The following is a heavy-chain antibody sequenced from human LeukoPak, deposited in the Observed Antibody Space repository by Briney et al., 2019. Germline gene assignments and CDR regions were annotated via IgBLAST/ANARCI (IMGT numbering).Heavy chain of an antibody. CDR2: IYYSGST. J-gene: IGHJ4*02. CDR3: ARLWARVDY. V-gene: IGHV4-39*01. D-gene: IGHD7-27*01. Sequence: SETLSLTCTVSGGSISSSSYYWGWVRQPPGKGLEWIGSIYYSGSTYYNPPLKSRVTISVDTSKNQFSLKLSSVTAADTAVYYCARLWARVDYWGQGTLVTVSS. CDR1: GGSISSSSYY.